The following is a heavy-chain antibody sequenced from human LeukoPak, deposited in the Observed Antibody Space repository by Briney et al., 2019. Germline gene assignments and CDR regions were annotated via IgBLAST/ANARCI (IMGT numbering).Heavy chain of an antibody. D-gene: IGHD3-3*01. Sequence: SETLSLTCTVSGVSISSYYWSWIRQPPGKGLEWIGYFYYSRSTNYNPSLKSRVTISLDTSKNQFSLKLSSVTAADTAVYYCARHAYHDFWPSPPKSWFDPWGQGNLVTVSS. J-gene: IGHJ5*02. CDR2: FYYSRST. V-gene: IGHV4-59*08. CDR3: ARHAYHDFWPSPPKSWFDP. CDR1: GVSISSYY.